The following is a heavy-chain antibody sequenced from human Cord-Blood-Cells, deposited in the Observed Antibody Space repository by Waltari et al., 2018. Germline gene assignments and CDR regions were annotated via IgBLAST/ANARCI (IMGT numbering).Heavy chain of an antibody. D-gene: IGHD3-10*01. CDR1: GFTFRTSW. CDR3: ARDSGLLWFGELSH. CDR2: INSDGSST. J-gene: IGHJ1*01. V-gene: IGHV3-74*01. Sequence: EVQLVESGGGLVQPGGCLRLSCAASGFTFRTSWMPWVRQAPGKGLVWVSRINSDGSSTSYADSVKGRFTISRDNAKNTLYLQMNSLRAEDTAVYYCARDSGLLWFGELSHWGQGTLVTVSS.